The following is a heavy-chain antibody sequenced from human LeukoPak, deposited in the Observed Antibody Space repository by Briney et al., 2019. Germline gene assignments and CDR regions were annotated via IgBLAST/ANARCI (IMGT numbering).Heavy chain of an antibody. J-gene: IGHJ4*02. D-gene: IGHD5-12*01. CDR3: AKDFGGYDTYFDF. V-gene: IGHV3-30*02. CDR1: GFTFSSYG. Sequence: GGSLRLSCAASGFTFSSYGMHWVRQAPGKGLEWVAFIQYDGSGKYYADSVKGRFTISRDNSKNTLYLQMSSLRAEDTAVYYCAKDFGGYDTYFDFWGQGTLVTVSS. CDR2: IQYDGSGK.